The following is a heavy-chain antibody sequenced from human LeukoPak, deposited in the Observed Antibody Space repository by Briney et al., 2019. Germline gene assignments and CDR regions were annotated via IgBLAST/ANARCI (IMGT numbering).Heavy chain of an antibody. Sequence: SGGSLRLSCAASGFTFSSYAMSWVRQAPGKGLEWVSAISGSGGSTYYADSVKGRFTISRDNSKNTLYLQMNSLRAEDTAVYYCAKVRYSSSSEYYFDYWGQGTLVTVSS. CDR3: AKVRYSSSSEYYFDY. J-gene: IGHJ4*02. CDR1: GFTFSSYA. D-gene: IGHD6-6*01. V-gene: IGHV3-23*01. CDR2: ISGSGGST.